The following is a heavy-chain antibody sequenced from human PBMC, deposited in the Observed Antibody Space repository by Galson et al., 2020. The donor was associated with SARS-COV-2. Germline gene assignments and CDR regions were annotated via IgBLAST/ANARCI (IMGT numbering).Heavy chain of an antibody. V-gene: IGHV4-59*01. CDR2: LYYSGST. D-gene: IGHD3-10*01. Sequence: ETSDTLSLTCPVPGGSISRSYWSWIRQPPGKGLEWIGYLYYSGSTHYNPSLKSRVTISVDTSKNQFSLKLTSVTAAVTAVYYCAIHMVTMVRGVIKAYYYYGLDVWGQGTTVTVSS. CDR3: AIHMVTMVRGVIKAYYYYGLDV. J-gene: IGHJ6*02. CDR1: GGSISRSY.